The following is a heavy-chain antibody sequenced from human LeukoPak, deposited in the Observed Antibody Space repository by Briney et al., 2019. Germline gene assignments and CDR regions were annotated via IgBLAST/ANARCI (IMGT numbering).Heavy chain of an antibody. D-gene: IGHD3-3*01. CDR1: GYTFTSYG. V-gene: IGHV1-2*02. Sequence: GASVKVSCKASGYTFTSYGISWVRQAPGQGLEWMGWINPNSGGTNYAQKFQGRVTMTRDTSISTAYMELSRLRSDDTAVYYCAGGDFWSGYPLDYWGQGTLVTVSS. CDR2: INPNSGGT. J-gene: IGHJ4*02. CDR3: AGGDFWSGYPLDY.